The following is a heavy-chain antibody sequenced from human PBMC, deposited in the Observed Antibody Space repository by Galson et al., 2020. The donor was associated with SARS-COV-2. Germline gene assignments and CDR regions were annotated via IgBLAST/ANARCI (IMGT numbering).Heavy chain of an antibody. CDR1: EFTFSSYW. D-gene: IGHD3-22*01. CDR3: HYYDSSGYPDY. J-gene: IGHJ4*02. V-gene: IGHV3-74*01. Sequence: GESLKISCAASEFTFSSYWMHWVRQVPGKGLVWVSRIKSDGSGTTYADSVKGRFTISRDNAKNTLYLQMNSLRVEDTAVYYCHYYDSSGYPDYWGQGTLVTVSS. CDR2: IKSDGSGT.